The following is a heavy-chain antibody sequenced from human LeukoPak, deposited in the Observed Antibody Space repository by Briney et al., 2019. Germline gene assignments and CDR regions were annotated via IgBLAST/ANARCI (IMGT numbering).Heavy chain of an antibody. CDR1: GFTFSSYA. V-gene: IGHV3-23*01. J-gene: IGHJ4*02. CDR2: ISGSGGNT. Sequence: PGGSLRLSCATSGFTFSSYAMSWVRQAPGKGLEWVSSISGSGGNTYYADSVRGRFTISRDNSKNTLYLQMNSLRAEDTAVYYCARRAGIYSHPYDYWGQGTLVTVSS. CDR3: ARRAGIYSHPYDY. D-gene: IGHD1-14*01.